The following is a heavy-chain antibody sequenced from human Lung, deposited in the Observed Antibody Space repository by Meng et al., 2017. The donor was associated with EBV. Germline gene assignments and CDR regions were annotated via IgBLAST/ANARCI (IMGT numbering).Heavy chain of an antibody. V-gene: IGHV4-34*01. CDR3: ARGGTSSAPFDY. Sequence: QLPLQQWGAGLLKPSETLSRTCGVSGRSFSSSYWSWIRQPPGKGLEWIGQINYSGITNYNPSLKSRVTISVDTSKNQFSLSLNSVTAADTAVYYCARGGTSSAPFDYWGQETLVTVSS. J-gene: IGHJ4*02. CDR1: GRSFSSSY. CDR2: INYSGIT. D-gene: IGHD2-2*01.